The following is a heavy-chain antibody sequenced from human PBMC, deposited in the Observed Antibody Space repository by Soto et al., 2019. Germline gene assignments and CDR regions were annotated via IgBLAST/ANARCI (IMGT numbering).Heavy chain of an antibody. CDR2: ISYDGSNK. D-gene: IGHD5-18*01. V-gene: IGHV3-30-3*01. CDR3: ARGGYSYVFHYYGMDV. J-gene: IGHJ6*01. CDR1: GFTFSSYA. Sequence: QVQLVESGGGVVQPGRSLRLSCAASGFTFSSYAMHWVRQAPGKGLEWVAVISYDGSNKYYADSVKGRFTISRDNSKNTLYLQMNSLRAEDTAVYYCARGGYSYVFHYYGMDVW.